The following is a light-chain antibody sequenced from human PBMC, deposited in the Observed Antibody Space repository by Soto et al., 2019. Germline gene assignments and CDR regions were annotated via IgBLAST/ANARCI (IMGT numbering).Light chain of an antibody. V-gene: IGLV2-14*03. J-gene: IGLJ2*01. Sequence: QSVLTQPASVSGSPGQSITISCTGTSSDVGGYDFVSWYQQHPGKAPKLMIYDVSNRPSGVSDRFSGSKSGNTASLTISGLQAEDEAGYYCSSYTRSTTLVFGGGTKVTVL. CDR3: SSYTRSTTLV. CDR1: SSDVGGYDF. CDR2: DVS.